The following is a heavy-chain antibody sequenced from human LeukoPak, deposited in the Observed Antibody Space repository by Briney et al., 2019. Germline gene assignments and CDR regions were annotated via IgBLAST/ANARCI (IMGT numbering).Heavy chain of an antibody. CDR2: INHNGNVN. J-gene: IGHJ6*02. D-gene: IGHD3-16*01. CDR1: GFTFSSYW. CDR3: ARGGGLDV. Sequence: GGSLRLSCAASGFTFSSYWMNWARQAPGKGLEWVASINHNGNVNYYVDSVKGRFTISRDNAKNSLYVQMSNLRAEDTAVYFCARGGGLDVWGQGATVTVSS. V-gene: IGHV3-7*03.